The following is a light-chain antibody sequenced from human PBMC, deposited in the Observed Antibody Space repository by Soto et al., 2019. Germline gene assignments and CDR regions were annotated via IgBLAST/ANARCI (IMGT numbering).Light chain of an antibody. CDR1: QSGLYSSNNKNY. V-gene: IGKV4-1*01. CDR3: QQYYSTPYT. Sequence: DIVMTQSPDSLAVSLGERATINCKSSQSGLYSSNNKNYLAWYQQKPGQHPKLLIYWASTRESVVPDRFSGSGSGTDFTLTISSLQAEDVAVYYCQQYYSTPYTFGQWTKLEIK. J-gene: IGKJ2*01. CDR2: WAS.